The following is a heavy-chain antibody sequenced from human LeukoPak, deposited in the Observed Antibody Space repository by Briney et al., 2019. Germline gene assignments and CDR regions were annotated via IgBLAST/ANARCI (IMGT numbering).Heavy chain of an antibody. CDR3: VKNNGWFHLAQ. Sequence: GGSLRLSCAASGFNFRDHWMDWVRQAPGKGLEWVGHIKTDGSETYYLDSLRGRFSISRDDTNNALYLQMNSLRVEDTAVYYCVKNNGWFHLAQWGQGTLVTVSS. D-gene: IGHD6-19*01. J-gene: IGHJ4*02. V-gene: IGHV3-7*03. CDR1: GFNFRDHW. CDR2: IKTDGSET.